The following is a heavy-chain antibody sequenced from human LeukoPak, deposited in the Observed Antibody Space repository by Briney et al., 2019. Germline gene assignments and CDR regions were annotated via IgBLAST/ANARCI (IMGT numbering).Heavy chain of an antibody. V-gene: IGHV4-61*02. CDR2: IYTSGST. CDR3: ARDRSPRLLFLYFDY. Sequence: SVTLSLTCTVSGGSTSSGSCYWSWIRQPAGKGLEWIGRIYTSGSTNYNPSLKSRVTISVDTSKNQFSLKLSSETAADTAVYYCARDRSPRLLFLYFDYWGQGTLVTVSS. J-gene: IGHJ4*02. D-gene: IGHD2-15*01. CDR1: GGSTSSGSCY.